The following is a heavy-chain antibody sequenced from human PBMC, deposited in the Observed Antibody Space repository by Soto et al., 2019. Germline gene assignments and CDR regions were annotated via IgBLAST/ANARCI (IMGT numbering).Heavy chain of an antibody. CDR2: IIPIFGTT. D-gene: IGHD3-22*01. J-gene: IGHJ5*02. V-gene: IGHV1-69*06. CDR1: GGTFGSDA. CDR3: ARDRTDSGYYTNWLDP. Sequence: SVKVSCKASGGTFGSDAITWVRQAPGQGLGWVGRIIPIFGTTNYAQNLQGRVTISADKSTLTSYMELHSLTSDDTALYYCARDRTDSGYYTNWLDPWGQGTQVTVSS.